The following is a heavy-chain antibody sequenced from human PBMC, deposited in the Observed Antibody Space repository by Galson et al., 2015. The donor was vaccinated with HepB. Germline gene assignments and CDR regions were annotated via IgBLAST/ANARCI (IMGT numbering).Heavy chain of an antibody. V-gene: IGHV1-2*02. J-gene: IGHJ4*02. CDR1: GYTFTGYY. CDR3: ARAAVAGTGYNY. Sequence: SVKVSCKASGYTFTGYYMHWVRQAPGQGLEWMGWINPNSGGTNYAQKFQGRVTMTRDTSISTAYMELSRLRSDDTAVYYCARAAVAGTGYNYWGQGTLVTVSS. D-gene: IGHD6-19*01. CDR2: INPNSGGT.